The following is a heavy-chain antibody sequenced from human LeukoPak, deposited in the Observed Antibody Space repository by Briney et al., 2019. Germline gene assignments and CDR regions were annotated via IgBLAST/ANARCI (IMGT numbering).Heavy chain of an antibody. CDR1: GYTLTELS. CDR3: ATGKVVVATRGGHYYYGMDV. Sequence: SVTVSCMVSGYTLTELSMHWVRQAPGKGLEWMGGFDLEDGETIYPQKFQGRVTMTEDTSPDTAYMELSSLRSEDTAVYYCATGKVVVATRGGHYYYGMDVWGQGTTVTVSS. V-gene: IGHV1-24*01. CDR2: FDLEDGET. J-gene: IGHJ6*02. D-gene: IGHD2-15*01.